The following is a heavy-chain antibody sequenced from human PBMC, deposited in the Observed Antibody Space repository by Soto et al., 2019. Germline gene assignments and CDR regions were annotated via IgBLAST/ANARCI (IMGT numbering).Heavy chain of an antibody. CDR1: GFTIGTYA. CDR2: VTGSGSQI. J-gene: IGHJ5*02. V-gene: IGHV3-23*01. D-gene: IGHD2-21*01. Sequence: PGGSLRLSCAAYGFTIGTYAMTWVRQAPGKGLECVSGVTGSGSQIYYADSVKGRFTISKDNSKNTLYLQMSSLREEDTALYYCAKDAVYRGGLWLMDSWGQGTLVTVSS. CDR3: AKDAVYRGGLWLMDS.